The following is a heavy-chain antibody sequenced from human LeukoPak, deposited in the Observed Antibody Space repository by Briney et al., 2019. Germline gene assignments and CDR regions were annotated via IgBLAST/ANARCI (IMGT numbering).Heavy chain of an antibody. V-gene: IGHV4-61*02. CDR3: ARVITIFGVVNYYYYMDV. J-gene: IGHJ6*03. D-gene: IGHD3-3*01. CDR1: GGSISSGSYY. Sequence: SETLSLTCTVSGGSISSGSYYWSWIRQPVGKGLEWIGRIYTSGSTNYNPSLKSRVTISVDTSKNQFSLKLSSVTAADTAVYYCARVITIFGVVNYYYYMDVWGKGTTVTVSS. CDR2: IYTSGST.